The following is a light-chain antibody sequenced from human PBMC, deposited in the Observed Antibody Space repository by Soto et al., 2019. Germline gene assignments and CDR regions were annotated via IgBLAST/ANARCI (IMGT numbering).Light chain of an antibody. V-gene: IGKV3-20*01. J-gene: IGKJ1*01. CDR2: GAS. Sequence: EIVLTQSPGTLSLSPGERATLSCRASQSGSSYLAWYQQKPGQAPRLLIYGASSRATGIPDRFSGNGSGTDFKLTIRRLEPEDFAVYYCKKYGSSLCTVGQGTKVDIK. CDR1: QSGSSY. CDR3: KKYGSSLCT.